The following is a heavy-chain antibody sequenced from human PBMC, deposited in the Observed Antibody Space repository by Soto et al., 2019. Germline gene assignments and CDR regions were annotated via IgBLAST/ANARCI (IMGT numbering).Heavy chain of an antibody. CDR1: GFTFSSYG. J-gene: IGHJ3*02. CDR2: ISYDGSNK. V-gene: IGHV3-30*18. D-gene: IGHD3-22*01. CDR3: AKDYYYDSSGYYYGSGAFDI. Sequence: GGSLRLSCAASGFTFSSYGMHWVRQAPGKWLEWVAVISYDGSNKYYADSVKGRFTISRDNSKNTLYLQMNSLRAEDTAVYYCAKDYYYDSSGYYYGSGAFDIWGQGXMVTVSS.